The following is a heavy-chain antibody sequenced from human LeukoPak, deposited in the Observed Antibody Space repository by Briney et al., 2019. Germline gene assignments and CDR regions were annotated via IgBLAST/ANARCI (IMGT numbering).Heavy chain of an antibody. CDR1: GGSISSGDYY. CDR3: ARVDWGVDYGDYYFDY. CDR2: IYYSGST. D-gene: IGHD4-17*01. V-gene: IGHV4-30-4*08. J-gene: IGHJ4*02. Sequence: PSETLSLTCTVSGGSISSGDYYWSWIRQPPGKGLEWIGYIYYSGSTYYNPSLKSRVTISVDKSKNQFSLKLTSVTAADTAVYYCARVDWGVDYGDYYFDYWGQGPLVTVSS.